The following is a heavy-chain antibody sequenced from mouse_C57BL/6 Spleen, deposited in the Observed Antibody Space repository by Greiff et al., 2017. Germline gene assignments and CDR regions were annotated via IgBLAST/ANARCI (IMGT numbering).Heavy chain of an antibody. V-gene: IGHV2-2*01. CDR1: GFSLTSYG. D-gene: IGHD1-1*01. CDR2: LWSGGST. J-gene: IGHJ1*03. Sequence: VQLVESGPGLVQPSQSLSITCTVSGFSLTSYGVHWVRQSPGKGLEWLGVLWSGGSTDYNAAFISRLSISKDNSKSQVFFKMNSLQADDTAIYYCARNYYGSYWYFDVWGTGTTVTVSS. CDR3: ARNYYGSYWYFDV.